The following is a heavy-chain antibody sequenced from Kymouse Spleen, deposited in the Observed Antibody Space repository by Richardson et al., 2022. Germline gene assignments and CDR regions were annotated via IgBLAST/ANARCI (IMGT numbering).Heavy chain of an antibody. Sequence: QVQLVESGGGVVQPGRSLRLSCAASGFTFSSYGMHWVRQAPGKGLEWVAVIWYDGSNKYYADSVKGRFTISRDNSKNTLYLQMNSLRAEDTAVYYCARDYYGSGSLYFDYWGQGTLVTVSS. CDR1: GFTFSSYG. V-gene: IGHV3-33*01. CDR3: ARDYYGSGSLYFDY. D-gene: IGHD3-10*01. J-gene: IGHJ4*02. CDR2: IWYDGSNK.